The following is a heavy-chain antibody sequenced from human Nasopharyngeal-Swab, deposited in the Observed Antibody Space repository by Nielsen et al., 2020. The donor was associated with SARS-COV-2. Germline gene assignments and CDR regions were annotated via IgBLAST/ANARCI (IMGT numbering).Heavy chain of an antibody. D-gene: IGHD2-2*01. J-gene: IGHJ4*02. V-gene: IGHV1-69*13. Sequence: SVKVSCKASGGTFSSYAISWVRQAPGQGLEWMGGIIPIFGTANYAQKFQGRVTITADESTGTAYMELSSLRSEDTAVYYCAGGEGVPDCSSTGCYAIGGLYYFDYWGQGTLVTVSS. CDR3: AGGEGVPDCSSTGCYAIGGLYYFDY. CDR1: GGTFSSYA. CDR2: IIPIFGTA.